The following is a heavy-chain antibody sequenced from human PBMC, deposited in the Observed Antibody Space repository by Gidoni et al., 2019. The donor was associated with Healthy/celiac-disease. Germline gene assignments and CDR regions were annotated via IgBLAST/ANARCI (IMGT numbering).Heavy chain of an antibody. D-gene: IGHD6-6*01. J-gene: IGHJ2*01. V-gene: IGHV4-61*01. CDR2: IYYSGST. CDR1: GGSVSSGSYY. Sequence: GPGLVKPSETLSLTCTVSGGSVSSGSYYWSWIRQPPGKGLEWIGYIYYSGSTNYNPSLKSRVTISLDTSKNQFSLKLSSVTATDTAVYYCARDRRMYSSSSGWDWYFDLWGRGTLVTVSS. CDR3: ARDRRMYSSSSGWDWYFDL.